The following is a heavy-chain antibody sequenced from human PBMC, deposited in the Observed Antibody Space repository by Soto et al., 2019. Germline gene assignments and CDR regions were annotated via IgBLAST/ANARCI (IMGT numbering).Heavy chain of an antibody. CDR1: GFTFTGSA. D-gene: IGHD5-12*01. Sequence: GGSVRLSCAASGFTFTGSAMHWVRQASGIGLEWVGGIRDRTNNYATAYSASVKARVTIARDDSKNTTYLEMNSLKTEGTALYNCCYLAGYDIGTWGQGTLVTVSS. CDR3: CYLAGYDIGT. CDR2: IRDRTNNYAT. J-gene: IGHJ5*02. V-gene: IGHV3-73*01.